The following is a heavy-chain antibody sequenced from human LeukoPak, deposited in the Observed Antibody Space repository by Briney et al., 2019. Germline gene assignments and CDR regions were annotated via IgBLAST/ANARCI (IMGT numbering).Heavy chain of an antibody. D-gene: IGHD3-16*01. CDR1: GFTFSSYS. J-gene: IGHJ4*02. CDR2: ISSSSSYI. CDR3: ARDWVDY. Sequence: KSGGSLRLSCAASGFTFSSYSMNWDRQAPGKGLEWVSSISSSSSYIYYAGSVKGRFTISRDNAKNSLYLQMNSLRAEDTAVYYCARDWVDYWGQGTLVTVSS. V-gene: IGHV3-21*01.